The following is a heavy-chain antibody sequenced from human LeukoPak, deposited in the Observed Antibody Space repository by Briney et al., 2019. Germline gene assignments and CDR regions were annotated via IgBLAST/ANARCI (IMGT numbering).Heavy chain of an antibody. CDR2: IIPILGIA. CDR1: GGTFSSYT. J-gene: IGHJ5*02. CDR3: ATEASYCSGGSCYRQNWFDP. Sequence: SVKVSCKASGGTFSSYTISWVRQAPGQGLEWMGRIIPILGIANYAQKFQGRVTITADTSTDTAYMELSSLRSEDTAVYYCATEASYCSGGSCYRQNWFDPWGQGTLVTVSS. D-gene: IGHD2-15*01. V-gene: IGHV1-69*04.